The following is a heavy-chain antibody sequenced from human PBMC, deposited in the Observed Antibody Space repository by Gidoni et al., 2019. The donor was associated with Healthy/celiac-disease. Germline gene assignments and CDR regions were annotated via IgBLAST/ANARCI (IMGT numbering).Heavy chain of an antibody. D-gene: IGHD6-6*01. Sequence: EVQLVESGGGLVKPGGSLRLSCAASGFTFSRYSMNWVRQAPGKGLEWVSSISSSSSYIYYADSVKGRFTISRDNAKNSLYLQMNSLRAEDTAVYYCARDLQGYSSSPYGMDVWGQGTTVTVSS. J-gene: IGHJ6*02. CDR3: ARDLQGYSSSPYGMDV. CDR1: GFTFSRYS. CDR2: ISSSSSYI. V-gene: IGHV3-21*01.